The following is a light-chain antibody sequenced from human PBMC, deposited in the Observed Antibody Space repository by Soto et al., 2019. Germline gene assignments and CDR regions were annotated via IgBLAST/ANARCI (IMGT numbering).Light chain of an antibody. CDR3: QHYNSYSEA. CDR1: QDISNY. CDR2: KAS. V-gene: IGKV1-5*03. J-gene: IGKJ1*01. Sequence: DIQMPQSPSSLSASVGDRVTITCQASQDISNYVNWYQQKPGKAPKLLSYKASTLKSGVPSRGSGSGAWTEFTLTISSLQPDDFATYYCQHYNSYSEAFGQGTKVDIK.